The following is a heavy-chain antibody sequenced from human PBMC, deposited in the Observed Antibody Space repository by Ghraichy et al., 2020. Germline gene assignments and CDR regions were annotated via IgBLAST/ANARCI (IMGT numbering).Heavy chain of an antibody. D-gene: IGHD2-15*01. Sequence: SETLSLTCTVSGGSISSSSYYWGWIRQPPGKGLEWIGSIYYSGSTYYNPSLKSRVTISVDTSKNQFSLKLSSVTAADTAVYYCASGVVAVTLVAFDIWGQGTMVTVSS. J-gene: IGHJ3*02. CDR1: GGSISSSSYY. CDR2: IYYSGST. V-gene: IGHV4-39*01. CDR3: ASGVVAVTLVAFDI.